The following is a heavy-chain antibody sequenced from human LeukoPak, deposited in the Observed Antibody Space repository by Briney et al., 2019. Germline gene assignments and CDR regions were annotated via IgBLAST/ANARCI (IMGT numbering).Heavy chain of an antibody. CDR3: ATGIAAAGGAFDT. D-gene: IGHD6-13*01. CDR2: FDPEDGET. J-gene: IGHJ3*02. V-gene: IGHV1-24*01. CDR1: GYTLTELS. Sequence: GASVEVSCKVSGYTLTELSMHWVRQAPGKGLEWMGGFDPEDGETIYAQKFQGRVTMTEDTSTDTAYMELSSLRSEDMAVYYCATGIAAAGGAFDTWGQGTMVTVSS.